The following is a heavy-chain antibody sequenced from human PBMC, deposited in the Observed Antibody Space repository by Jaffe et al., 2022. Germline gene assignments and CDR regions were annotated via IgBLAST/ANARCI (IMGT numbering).Heavy chain of an antibody. Sequence: QLQLQESGPGLVKPSETLSLTCTVSGGSISSSSYYWGWIRQPPGKGLEWIGSIYYSGSTYYNPSLKSRVTISVDTSKNQFSLKLSSVTAADTAVYYCARHFDYDYGDYYFDYWGQGTLVTVSS. CDR1: GGSISSSSYY. CDR3: ARHFDYDYGDYYFDY. D-gene: IGHD4-17*01. CDR2: IYYSGST. J-gene: IGHJ4*02. V-gene: IGHV4-39*01.